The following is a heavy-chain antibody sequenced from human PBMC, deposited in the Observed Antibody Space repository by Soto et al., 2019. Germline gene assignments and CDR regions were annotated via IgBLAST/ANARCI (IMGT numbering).Heavy chain of an antibody. V-gene: IGHV1-18*04. J-gene: IGHJ4*02. Sequence: GASVKVSCKASGYTFTSYGISWVRQAPGQGLEWMGWISAYNGNTNYAQKLQGRVTMTTDTSTSTAYMELRSLRSDDTAVYYCARDGPYYDFWSGYPRDYWGQGTLVTVYS. D-gene: IGHD3-3*01. CDR2: ISAYNGNT. CDR3: ARDGPYYDFWSGYPRDY. CDR1: GYTFTSYG.